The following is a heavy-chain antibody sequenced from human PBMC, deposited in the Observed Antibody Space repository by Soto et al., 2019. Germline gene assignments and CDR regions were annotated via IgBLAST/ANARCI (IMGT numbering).Heavy chain of an antibody. CDR2: VHYSWGS. CDR3: ARQGFGALHGLVAV. V-gene: IGHV4-59*08. CDR1: GGSISSYH. Sequence: SETLSLTCTVSGGSISSYHWSWIRQTPGKGLEWIGYVHYSWGSNYNPSLKSRVAISLDTSKSQFSLKLTSVTPTDTAVYYCARQGFGALHGLVAVWGQGTTVTVSS. D-gene: IGHD3-10*01. J-gene: IGHJ6*02.